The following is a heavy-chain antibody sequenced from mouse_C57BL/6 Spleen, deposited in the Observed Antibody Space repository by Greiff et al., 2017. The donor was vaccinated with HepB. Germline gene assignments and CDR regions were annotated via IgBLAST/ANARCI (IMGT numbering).Heavy chain of an antibody. CDR1: GYTFTEYT. CDR3: ARHEKGYYGSSGSYAMDY. V-gene: IGHV1-62-2*01. D-gene: IGHD1-1*01. CDR2: FYPGSGSI. J-gene: IGHJ4*01. Sequence: QVHVKQSGAELVKPGASVKLSCKASGYTFTEYTIHWVKQRSGQGLEWIGWFYPGSGSIKYNEKFKDKATLTADKSSSTVYMELSRLTSEDSAVYFCARHEKGYYGSSGSYAMDYWGQGTSVTVSS.